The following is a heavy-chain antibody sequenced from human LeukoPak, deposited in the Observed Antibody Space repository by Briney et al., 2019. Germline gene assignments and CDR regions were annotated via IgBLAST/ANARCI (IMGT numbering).Heavy chain of an antibody. V-gene: IGHV1-2*02. CDR3: ARDRYAGSSWLDP. CDR2: INPNSGGT. CDR1: GYTFTGYY. J-gene: IGHJ5*02. Sequence: GASVKVSCKASGYTFTGYYMHWVRQAPGQGLEGMGWINPNSGGTNYAQKFQGRVTMTRDTSISTAYMELSRLRSDDTAVYYCARDRYAGSSWLDPWGQGTLVTVSS. D-gene: IGHD3-16*01.